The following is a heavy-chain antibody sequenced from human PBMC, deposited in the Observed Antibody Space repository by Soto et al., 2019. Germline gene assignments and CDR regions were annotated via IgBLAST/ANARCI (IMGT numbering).Heavy chain of an antibody. CDR3: ARGHKPVVVVDSTAFRGAVDI. CDR2: ITPIFGTA. V-gene: IGHV1-69*13. CDR1: GGTFSSYA. Sequence: SSVKVSCKASGGTFSSYAISWVRQAPGQGLEWMGGITPIFGTANYAQKFQGRVTITADESTSTAYMELSSLRSEDTAVYYCARGHKPVVVVDSTAFRGAVDIWG. J-gene: IGHJ3*02. D-gene: IGHD2-15*01.